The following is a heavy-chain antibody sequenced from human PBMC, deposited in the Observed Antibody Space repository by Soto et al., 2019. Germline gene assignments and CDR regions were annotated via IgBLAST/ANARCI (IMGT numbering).Heavy chain of an antibody. CDR3: ARDCGYGDYYFDY. Sequence: ASVKVSCKASGYTFTVYYMHWVRQAPGQGLEWLGWINPNSGGTNYAQKFQGWVTMTRDTSISTAYMELSRLRSDDTAVYYCARDCGYGDYYFDYWGQGTLVTVSS. D-gene: IGHD4-17*01. V-gene: IGHV1-2*04. J-gene: IGHJ4*02. CDR2: INPNSGGT. CDR1: GYTFTVYY.